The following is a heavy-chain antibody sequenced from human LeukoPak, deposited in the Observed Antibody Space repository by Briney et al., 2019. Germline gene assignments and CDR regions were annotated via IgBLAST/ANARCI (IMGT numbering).Heavy chain of an antibody. CDR1: GGTFSSYA. J-gene: IGHJ4*02. CDR2: IIPIFGTA. CDR3: ARQSCKPSTSCYSFDY. V-gene: IGHV1-69*05. D-gene: IGHD2-2*01. Sequence: ASVKVSCKASGGTFSSYAISWVRQAPGQGLEWMGRIIPIFGTANYAQKFQGRVTITRNTSISTAYMELSSLRSEDTAVYYCARQSCKPSTSCYSFDYWGQGTLVTVSS.